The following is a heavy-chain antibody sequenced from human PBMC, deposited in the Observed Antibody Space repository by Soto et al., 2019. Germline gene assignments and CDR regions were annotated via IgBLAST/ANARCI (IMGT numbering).Heavy chain of an antibody. J-gene: IGHJ4*02. CDR2: IYYSGGT. CDR3: ARLRVFGVVIIDY. V-gene: IGHV4-39*02. Sequence: SETLSLTCTIAGSSISSSRYYWGWLRQPPGKGLEWIGTIYYSGGTYYNPSLKSRVTISINTSNNHFSLKLSSVTAADTAVYYCARLRVFGVVIIDYWGQGTLVTVSS. D-gene: IGHD3-3*01. CDR1: GSSISSSRYY.